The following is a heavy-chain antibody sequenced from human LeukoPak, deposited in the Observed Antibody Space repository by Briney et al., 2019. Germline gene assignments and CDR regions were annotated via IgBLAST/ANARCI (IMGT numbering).Heavy chain of an antibody. V-gene: IGHV3-30-3*01. CDR1: GFTFSSYA. CDR3: AKVVPSYYDILTGPLGY. CDR2: ISYDGSNK. J-gene: IGHJ4*02. Sequence: GGSLRLSCAASGFTFSSYAMHWVRQAPGKGLEWVAVISYDGSNKYYADSVKGRFTISRDNSKNTLYLQMNSLRAEDTAVYYCAKVVPSYYDILTGPLGYWGQGTLVTVSS. D-gene: IGHD3-9*01.